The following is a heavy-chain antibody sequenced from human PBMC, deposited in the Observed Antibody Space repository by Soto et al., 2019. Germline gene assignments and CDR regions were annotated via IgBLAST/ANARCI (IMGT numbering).Heavy chain of an antibody. J-gene: IGHJ6*03. CDR1: GFTFSSYW. CDR3: ARALRGYSYGRGLRYYYYYMDV. D-gene: IGHD5-18*01. Sequence: GGSLRLSCAASGFTFSSYWMSWVRQAPGKGLEWVANIKQDGSEKYYVDSVKGRLTISRDNAKNSLYLQMNSLRAKDTAVYYCARALRGYSYGRGLRYYYYYMDVWGKGTTVTVSS. V-gene: IGHV3-7*01. CDR2: IKQDGSEK.